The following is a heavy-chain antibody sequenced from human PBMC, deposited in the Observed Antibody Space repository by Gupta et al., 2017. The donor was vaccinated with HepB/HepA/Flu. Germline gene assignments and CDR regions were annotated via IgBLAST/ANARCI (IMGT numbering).Heavy chain of an antibody. D-gene: IGHD3-16*01. CDR3: ATGGTGETATLFDY. CDR1: GGSISSSSYY. J-gene: IGHJ4*02. CDR2: IYYSGST. V-gene: IGHV4-39*01. Sequence: QLQLQESGPGLVKPSETLSLTCTVSGGSISSSSYYWGWIRQPPGKGLEWIGSIYYSGSTYYNPSLKSRVTISVDTSKNQFSLKLSSVTAADTAVYYCATGGTGETATLFDYWGQGTLVTVSS.